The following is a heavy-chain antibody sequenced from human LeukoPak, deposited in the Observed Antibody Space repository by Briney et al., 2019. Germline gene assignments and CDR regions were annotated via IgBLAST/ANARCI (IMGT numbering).Heavy chain of an antibody. V-gene: IGHV1-3*01. J-gene: IGHJ5*02. CDR3: ARGLRWFGGSPPLNP. D-gene: IGHD3-10*01. CDR2: INAGNGNT. CDR1: GYTFTSYA. Sequence: GASVKVSCKASGYTFTSYAMHWVRQAPGQRLEWMGWINAGNGNTKYSQKFQGRVTITRDTSASTAYMELSSLRSEDTAVYYCARGLRWFGGSPPLNPWGQGTLVTVSS.